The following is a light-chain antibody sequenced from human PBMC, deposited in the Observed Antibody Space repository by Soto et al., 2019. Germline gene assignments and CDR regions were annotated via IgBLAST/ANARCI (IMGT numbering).Light chain of an antibody. CDR1: QSVSSS. J-gene: IGKJ1*01. Sequence: EIVLTQSPGTLSLSPGERATLSCRASQSVSSSLAWYQQKPGQAPRLLIYGASSRATGIPDRFSGSGSGTDFTLTISRLEPGDFAVYYCQQYGSSRTFGQGTKV. CDR3: QQYGSSRT. CDR2: GAS. V-gene: IGKV3-20*01.